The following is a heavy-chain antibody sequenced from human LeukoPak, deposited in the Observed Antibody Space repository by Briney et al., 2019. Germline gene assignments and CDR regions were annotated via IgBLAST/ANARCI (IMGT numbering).Heavy chain of an antibody. D-gene: IGHD6-13*01. V-gene: IGHV1-58*02. CDR2: IVVGSGNT. Sequence: SVKVSCKASGFTFTSSAMQWVRQARGQRLEWIGWIVVGSGNTNYAQKFQERVTITRDMSTSTAYMELSSLRSEDTAVYYCARDPLRSTWSTYYNALDVWGQGTTVTVSS. CDR3: ARDPLRSTWSTYYNALDV. J-gene: IGHJ6*02. CDR1: GFTFTSSA.